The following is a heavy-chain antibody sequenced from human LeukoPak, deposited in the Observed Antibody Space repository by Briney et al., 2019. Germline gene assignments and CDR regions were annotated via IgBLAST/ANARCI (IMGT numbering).Heavy chain of an antibody. CDR1: GGSISSYY. J-gene: IGHJ4*02. CDR2: IYYSGST. V-gene: IGHV4-59*01. CDR3: AKAAFEVQLGYCSSTSCNPLGY. Sequence: PSETLSLTCTVSGGSISSYYWSWIRQPPGKGLEWIGYIYYSGSTNYNPSLKSRVTISVDTSKNQFSLKLSSVTAADTAVYYCAKAAFEVQLGYCSSTSCNPLGYWGQGTLVTVSS. D-gene: IGHD2-2*01.